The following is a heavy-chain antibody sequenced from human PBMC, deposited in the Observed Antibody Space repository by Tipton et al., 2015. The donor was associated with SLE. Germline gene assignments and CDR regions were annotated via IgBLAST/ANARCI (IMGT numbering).Heavy chain of an antibody. CDR2: VYYSGGS. CDR1: GGSISISTYF. CDR3: ARDYGDYFDY. D-gene: IGHD4-17*01. Sequence: TLSLTCTVSGGSISISTYFWGWIRQPPGKGLEWIGSVYYSGGSYYNPPLKSRVSISVDTSKNQFSLKLTSVTAADTAVYYCARDYGDYFDYWGQGTLVTVSS. J-gene: IGHJ4*02. V-gene: IGHV4-39*07.